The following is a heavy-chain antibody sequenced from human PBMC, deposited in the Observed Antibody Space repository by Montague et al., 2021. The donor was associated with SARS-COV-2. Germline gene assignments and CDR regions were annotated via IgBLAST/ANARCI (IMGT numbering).Heavy chain of an antibody. V-gene: IGHV3-30-3*01. J-gene: IGHJ6*02. CDR2: ISCDGSNK. CDR3: ARTLVDYYGMDV. CDR1: GFTFSSYA. Sequence: SLRLSCAASGFTFSSYAMHWVRQAPGKGLEWVSVISCDGSNKYYADSVKGRFTISRDNSKNTLYLQMNSLRAEDTAVYYCARTLVDYYGMDVWGQGTTVIVSS.